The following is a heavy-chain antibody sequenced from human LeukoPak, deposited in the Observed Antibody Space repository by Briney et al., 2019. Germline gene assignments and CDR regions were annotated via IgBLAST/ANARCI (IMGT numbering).Heavy chain of an antibody. V-gene: IGHV3-30-3*01. D-gene: IGHD3-22*01. J-gene: IGHJ5*02. CDR1: GFTFSSYA. Sequence: GGSLRLSCAASGFTFSSYAMHWVRQAPGKGLEWVAVISYDGSNKYYADSVKGRFTISRDNSKNTLYPQMNSLRAEDTAVYYCARDALRYYDSSGYYYHHNWFDPWGQGTLVTVSS. CDR3: ARDALRYYDSSGYYYHHNWFDP. CDR2: ISYDGSNK.